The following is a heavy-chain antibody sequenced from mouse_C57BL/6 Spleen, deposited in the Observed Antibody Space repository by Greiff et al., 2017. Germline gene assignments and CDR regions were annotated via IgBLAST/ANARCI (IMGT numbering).Heavy chain of an antibody. CDR1: GYTFTSYW. Sequence: QVQLQQPGAELVMPGASVKLSCKASGYTFTSYWMHWVKQRPGQGLEWIGEIDPSDSYTNYNQKFKGKSTLSVDKSSSTAYMQLSSLTSEDYAVYYCALYYGNSLGAYWGQGTLVTVSA. CDR3: ALYYGNSLGAY. CDR2: IDPSDSYT. V-gene: IGHV1-69*01. D-gene: IGHD2-1*01. J-gene: IGHJ3*01.